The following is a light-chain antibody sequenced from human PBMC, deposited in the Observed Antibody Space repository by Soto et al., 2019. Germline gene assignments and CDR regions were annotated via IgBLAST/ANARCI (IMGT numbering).Light chain of an antibody. CDR1: SSDVGGYNY. J-gene: IGLJ2*01. CDR2: EVS. Sequence: QSVLTQPASVTGSPGQSITISCTGTSSDVGGYNYVSWYQQHPGKAPKLMIYEVSNRPSGVSNRFSGSKSGNTASLTISGLQAEDEADYYCSSYTSSSTLLFGGGTMLTVL. CDR3: SSYTSSSTLL. V-gene: IGLV2-14*01.